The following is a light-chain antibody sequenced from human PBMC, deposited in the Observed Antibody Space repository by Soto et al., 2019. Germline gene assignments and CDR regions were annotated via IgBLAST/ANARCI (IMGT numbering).Light chain of an antibody. J-gene: IGKJ1*01. V-gene: IGKV1-5*03. CDR3: QQYNSYRT. Sequence: DIQMTQSPSTLSAVVGDRVTITCRASQSISTWLAWYQQKPGKASKLLIYKASSLESGVPSRFSGSGSGTEFTLTISSLQPDDFATYYCQQYNSYRTFGQGTKVEIK. CDR1: QSISTW. CDR2: KAS.